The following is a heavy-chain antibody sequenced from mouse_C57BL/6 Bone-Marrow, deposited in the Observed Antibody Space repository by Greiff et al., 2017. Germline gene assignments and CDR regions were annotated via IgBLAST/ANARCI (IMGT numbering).Heavy chain of an antibody. CDR3: ARFEYGSSQYYFDY. CDR2: INPYNGGT. Sequence: VQLQQSGPVLVKPGASVKMSCKASGYTFTDYYMNWVKQSHGKSLEWIGVINPYNGGTSYNQKFKGKATLTVYKSSSTAYMELNSLTSEDSAVYYCARFEYGSSQYYFDYWGQGTTLTVSS. J-gene: IGHJ2*01. V-gene: IGHV1-19*01. CDR1: GYTFTDYY. D-gene: IGHD1-1*01.